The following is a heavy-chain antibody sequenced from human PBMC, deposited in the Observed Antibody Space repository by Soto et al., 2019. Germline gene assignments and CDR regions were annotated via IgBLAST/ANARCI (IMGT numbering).Heavy chain of an antibody. J-gene: IGHJ4*02. CDR3: ARAKDYYGSVSFDY. Sequence: PSETLSLTCTVSGGSISSYYWIWIRQPPGKGLEWIGYIYYSGSTNYNPSLKSRVTISVDTSKNQFSLKLSSVTAVDTAVYYCARAKDYYGSVSFDYWGQGTLVTVSS. D-gene: IGHD3-10*01. CDR1: GGSISSYY. V-gene: IGHV4-59*01. CDR2: IYYSGST.